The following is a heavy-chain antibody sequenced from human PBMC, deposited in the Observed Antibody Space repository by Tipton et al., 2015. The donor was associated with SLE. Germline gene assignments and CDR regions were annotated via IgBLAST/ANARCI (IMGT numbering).Heavy chain of an antibody. D-gene: IGHD6-19*01. CDR2: ISYSGST. V-gene: IGHV4-39*01. CDR1: GGSISTSSYY. Sequence: TLSLTCTVSGGSISTSSYYWGWIRQPPGRGLEWIGSISYSGSTYYNPSLKSRVTISVDTSRNQFSLKLSSVTAADTAVYYCARLAVAGTPYFDYWGQGTLVTVSS. J-gene: IGHJ4*02. CDR3: ARLAVAGTPYFDY.